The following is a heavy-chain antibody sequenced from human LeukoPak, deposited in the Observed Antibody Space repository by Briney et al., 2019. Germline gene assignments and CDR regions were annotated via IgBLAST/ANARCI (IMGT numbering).Heavy chain of an antibody. CDR1: GFTFSSYG. Sequence: GGSLRLSCAASGFTFSSYGMHWARQAPGKGLEWVAVIWYDGSNKYYADSVKGRFTISRDNSKNTLYLQMNSLRAEDTAVYYCARDRLGNYGSGRNGVNSLDIWGQGTMVTVSS. J-gene: IGHJ3*02. CDR2: IWYDGSNK. CDR3: ARDRLGNYGSGRNGVNSLDI. D-gene: IGHD3-10*01. V-gene: IGHV3-33*01.